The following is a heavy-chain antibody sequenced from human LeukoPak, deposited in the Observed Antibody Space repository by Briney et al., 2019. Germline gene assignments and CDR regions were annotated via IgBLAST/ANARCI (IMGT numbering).Heavy chain of an antibody. CDR3: ARVGGIAAHFDY. CDR1: GYSISSGYY. D-gene: IGHD6-13*01. J-gene: IGHJ4*02. Sequence: PSETLSLTRTVSGYSISSGYYWGWIRQPPGKGLEWIGYIYYSGSTNYNPSLKCRVTISVDTSKNQFSLKLSSVTAADTAVYYCARVGGIAAHFDYWGQGTLVTVSS. V-gene: IGHV4-61*01. CDR2: IYYSGST.